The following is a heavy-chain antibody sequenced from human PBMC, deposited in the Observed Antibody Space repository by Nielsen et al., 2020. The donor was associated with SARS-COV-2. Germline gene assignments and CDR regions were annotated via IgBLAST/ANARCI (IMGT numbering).Heavy chain of an antibody. D-gene: IGHD6-19*01. CDR1: GFTFSSYG. Sequence: GESLKISCAASGFTFSSYGMHWVRQAPGKGLEWVAVISYDGSNKYYADSVKGRFTISRDNSKNTLYLQMNSLRAEDTAVYYCAKEYSSGPGDYWGQGTLVTVSS. CDR2: ISYDGSNK. J-gene: IGHJ4*02. CDR3: AKEYSSGPGDY. V-gene: IGHV3-30*18.